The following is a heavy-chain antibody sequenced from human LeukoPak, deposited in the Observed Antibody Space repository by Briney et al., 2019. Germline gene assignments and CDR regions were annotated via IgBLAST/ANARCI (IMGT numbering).Heavy chain of an antibody. V-gene: IGHV3-21*01. CDR1: GFTFSTYT. CDR3: ARGSDTAMVLFSCFDY. D-gene: IGHD5-18*01. J-gene: IGHJ4*02. CDR2: ISSSSSYI. Sequence: GGSLRLSCAASGFTFSTYTMNWVRQAPGKGLEWVSSISSSSSYIYYADSVKGRFTISRDNARKSPYLQMNTLRAEDTAVYYCARGSDTAMVLFSCFDYWGQGTLVTVSS.